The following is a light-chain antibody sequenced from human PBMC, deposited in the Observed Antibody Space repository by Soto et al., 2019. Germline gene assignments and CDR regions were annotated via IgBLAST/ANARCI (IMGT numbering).Light chain of an antibody. CDR2: DAS. CDR1: QTISRW. J-gene: IGKJ5*01. Sequence: DIQMTQSPSSLCASVGDRVTITCRASQTISRWLAWYQQKPGRAPKLLIYDASTLESGVPSRFSGGVSETEFTLTISRLEPDDFATYFCHSRAFGQGTRLEIK. V-gene: IGKV1-5*01. CDR3: HSRA.